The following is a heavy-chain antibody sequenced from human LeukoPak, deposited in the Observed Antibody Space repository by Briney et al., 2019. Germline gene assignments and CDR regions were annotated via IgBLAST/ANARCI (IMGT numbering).Heavy chain of an antibody. CDR1: GFTFSDYY. D-gene: IGHD3-22*01. V-gene: IGHV3-11*01. Sequence: GGSLRLSCAASGFTFSDYYMSWIRQAPGKGLEWVSYISSSGSTIYYADSVKGRFTISRDNAKNSLYPQMNSLRAEDTAVYYCAREGGDDSSGYYYFDYWGQGTLVTVSS. CDR3: AREGGDDSSGYYYFDY. CDR2: ISSSGSTI. J-gene: IGHJ4*02.